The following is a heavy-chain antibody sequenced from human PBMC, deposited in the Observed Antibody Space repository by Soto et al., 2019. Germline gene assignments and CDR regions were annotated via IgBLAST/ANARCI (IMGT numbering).Heavy chain of an antibody. CDR1: GFTFGSYG. V-gene: IGHV3-30*18. J-gene: IGHJ4*02. Sequence: GGSLRLSCVASGFTFGSYGMHWVRQAPGKGLEWVAVISYDGTNKYYTDSVKGRFTISRDNSKKTLWLQMNSLRAEDTAVYYCAQVPRYTVAPPDDYWGQGTLVTVSS. CDR3: AQVPRYTVAPPDDY. D-gene: IGHD4-17*01. CDR2: ISYDGTNK.